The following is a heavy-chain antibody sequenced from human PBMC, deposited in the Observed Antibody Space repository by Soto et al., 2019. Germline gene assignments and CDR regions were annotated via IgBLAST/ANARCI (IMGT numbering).Heavy chain of an antibody. CDR3: ASSIGKEPDYYDSSGYYLDY. V-gene: IGHV1-69*06. D-gene: IGHD3-22*01. CDR2: IIPIFGTA. CDR1: GGTFSSYA. Sequence: ASVKVSCKASGGTFSSYAIGWVRQAPGQGLEWMGGIIPIFGTANYAQKFQGRVTITADKSTSTAYMELSSLRSEDTAVYYCASSIGKEPDYYDSSGYYLDYWGQGTLVSVSS. J-gene: IGHJ4*02.